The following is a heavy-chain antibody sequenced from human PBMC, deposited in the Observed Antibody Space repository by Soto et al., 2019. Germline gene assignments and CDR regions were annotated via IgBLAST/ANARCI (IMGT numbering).Heavy chain of an antibody. D-gene: IGHD2-2*01. CDR1: GGSFSGYY. CDR2: INHSGST. V-gene: IGHV4-34*01. J-gene: IGHJ6*03. Sequence: QVQLQQWGAGLLKPSETLSLTCAVYGGSFSGYYWSWIRQPPGKGLAWIGEINHSGSTNYNPSLKSRVAISVDTSKNQFSLKLSSVTAADTAVYYCARVHVPAATKRDYYYYYYMDVWGKGTTVTVSS. CDR3: ARVHVPAATKRDYYYYYYMDV.